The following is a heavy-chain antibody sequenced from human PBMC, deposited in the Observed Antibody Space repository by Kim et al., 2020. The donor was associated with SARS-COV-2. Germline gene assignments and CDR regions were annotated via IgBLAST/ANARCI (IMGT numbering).Heavy chain of an antibody. D-gene: IGHD2-8*02. CDR2: ISGSGDST. J-gene: IGHJ4*03. Sequence: GGSLRLSCAASGFTFSSYAMSWVRQAPGKGLEWVSTISGSGDSTYNGDSVQGRFTISRDNSKNTLHLQMSSLRAEDTAVYFCAKGGGYCTGGSCYSDYWG. V-gene: IGHV3-23*01. CDR1: GFTFSSYA. CDR3: AKGGGYCTGGSCYSDY.